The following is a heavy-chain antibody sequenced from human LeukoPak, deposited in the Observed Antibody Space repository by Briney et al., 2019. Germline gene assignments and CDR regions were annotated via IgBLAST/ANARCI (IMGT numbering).Heavy chain of an antibody. J-gene: IGHJ6*03. CDR1: GGSISSGGYY. CDR3: ARHGHSSSSETYYYYYYMDV. D-gene: IGHD6-6*01. Sequence: PSETLSLTCTVSGGSISSGGYYWSWIRQPPGKGLEWIGYIYTSGSTNYNPSLKSRVTISVDTSKNQFSLKLSSVTAADTAVYYCARHGHSSSSETYYYYYYMDVWGKGTTVTVSS. V-gene: IGHV4-61*08. CDR2: IYTSGST.